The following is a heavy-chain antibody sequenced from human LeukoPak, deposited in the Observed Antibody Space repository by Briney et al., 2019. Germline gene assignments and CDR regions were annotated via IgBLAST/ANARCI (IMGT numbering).Heavy chain of an antibody. CDR1: GFAFGDYA. J-gene: IGHJ4*02. Sequence: PGGSLRLSCTASGFAFGDYAVSWVRQAPGKGLEWVGFIRSKAYGGTTEYAASVKGRLTISRDDSKSIAYLQMNSLKTEDTAVYYCTRESSHYYDSSGYDYWGQGTLVTVSS. CDR2: IRSKAYGGTT. CDR3: TRESSHYYDSSGYDY. D-gene: IGHD3-22*01. V-gene: IGHV3-49*04.